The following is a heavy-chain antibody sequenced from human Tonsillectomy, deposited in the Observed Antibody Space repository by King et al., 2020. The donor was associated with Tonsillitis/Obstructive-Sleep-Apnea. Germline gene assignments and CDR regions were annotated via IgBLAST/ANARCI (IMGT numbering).Heavy chain of an antibody. V-gene: IGHV3-23*04. CDR1: GFTFTSYA. CDR2: ISYNGAGT. D-gene: IGHD6-19*01. Sequence: VQLVESGGGSVQRGGSLRLSCAASGFTFTSYAMTWVRQAPGKGLEWLSSISYNGAGTHYADSVKGRFTISRDNSKNTLYLQMNSLRVDDTAVYFCAGGPAGADYYYMDVWGKGTTVTVSS. CDR3: AGGPAGADYYYMDV. J-gene: IGHJ6*03.